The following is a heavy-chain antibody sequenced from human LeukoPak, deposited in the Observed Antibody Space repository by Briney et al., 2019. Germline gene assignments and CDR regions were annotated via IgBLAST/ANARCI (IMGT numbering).Heavy chain of an antibody. V-gene: IGHV3-64D*09. D-gene: IGHD6-6*01. CDR2: ISSNGGST. CDR1: GFIFSSYA. J-gene: IGHJ4*02. CDR3: VKSPTKQLGRYFDY. Sequence: PGGSLRLSCAASGFIFSSYAMHWVRQAPGKGLEYVSVISSNGGSTYYADSVKGRFTISRDNSKNTLYLQMSSLRAEDTAVYYCVKSPTKQLGRYFDYWGQGTLVTVSS.